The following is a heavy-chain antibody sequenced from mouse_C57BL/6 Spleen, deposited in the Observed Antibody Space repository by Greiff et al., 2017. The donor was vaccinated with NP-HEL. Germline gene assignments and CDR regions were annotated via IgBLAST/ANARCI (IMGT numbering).Heavy chain of an antibody. V-gene: IGHV14-2*01. CDR1: GFNIKDYY. Sequence: VQLQQSGAELVKPGASVKLSCTASGFNIKDYYMYWVQQRTEQGLEWVGRIDPEDGETKYAPKVQGKSTITADTASNTAYLQLSSLTSEDTAVYYCARAYSFGSPSCFAYWGQGTLVTVSA. D-gene: IGHD1-1*01. CDR2: IDPEDGET. J-gene: IGHJ3*01. CDR3: ARAYSFGSPSCFAY.